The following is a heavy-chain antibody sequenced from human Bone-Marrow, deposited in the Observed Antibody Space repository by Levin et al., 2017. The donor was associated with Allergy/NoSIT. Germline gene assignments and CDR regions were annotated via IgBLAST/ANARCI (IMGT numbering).Heavy chain of an antibody. Sequence: GSGPTLVKPTQTLTLTCTFSGFSLSTSGVGVGWLRQPPGKALEWLAVIYWNDVKRYSPSLKSRLTITGDTSKNQVVLTMTDMDPGDTGTYYCAHQAQFSSYDFGRAGSNFDCWGQGTLVTVSS. CDR3: AHQAQFSSYDFGRAGSNFDC. CDR1: GFSLSTSGVG. J-gene: IGHJ4*02. D-gene: IGHD3-3*01. V-gene: IGHV2-5*01. CDR2: IYWNDVK.